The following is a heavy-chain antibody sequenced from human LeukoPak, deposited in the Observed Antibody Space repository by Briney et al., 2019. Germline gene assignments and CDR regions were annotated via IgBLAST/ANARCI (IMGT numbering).Heavy chain of an antibody. V-gene: IGHV4-39*07. CDR2: IYYSGST. Sequence: SETLSLTCTVSGGSISSSSYYWGWIRQPPGKGLEWIGSIYYSGSTYYNPSLKSRVTISVDTAKNQFSLKLSSVTAADTAVYYCARGVDCTNGVCPYGMDVWGQGTTVTVSS. CDR1: GGSISSSSYY. CDR3: ARGVDCTNGVCPYGMDV. J-gene: IGHJ6*02. D-gene: IGHD2-8*01.